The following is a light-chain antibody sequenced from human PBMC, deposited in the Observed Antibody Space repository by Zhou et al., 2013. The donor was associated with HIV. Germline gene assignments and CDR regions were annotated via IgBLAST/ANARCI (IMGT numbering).Light chain of an antibody. CDR1: QSVSSY. CDR2: DAS. Sequence: EIVLTQSPATLSLSPGERAILSCRASQSVSSYLAWYQQKPGQAPRLFIYDASNRATGIPDRFSGSGSGTDFTLTISRLEPEDFAVYYCQQYGSSPPVTFGPGTKVDIK. V-gene: IGKV3-20*01. CDR3: QQYGSSPPVT. J-gene: IGKJ3*01.